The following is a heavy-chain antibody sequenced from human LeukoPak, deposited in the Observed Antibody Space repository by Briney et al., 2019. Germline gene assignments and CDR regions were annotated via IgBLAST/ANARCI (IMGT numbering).Heavy chain of an antibody. Sequence: KPSETLSLTCTVSGGSMNRFYWAWIRQPAGRGLEWIGRIHSGGTTNYNPSLESRLTISLDTSKNQFSLNLNSVTAADTAVYYCARDSPDGYTSGHYYYYLDVWGKGTTVTVYS. D-gene: IGHD5-18*01. V-gene: IGHV4-4*07. CDR3: ARDSPDGYTSGHYYYYLDV. CDR2: IHSGGTT. J-gene: IGHJ6*03. CDR1: GGSMNRFY.